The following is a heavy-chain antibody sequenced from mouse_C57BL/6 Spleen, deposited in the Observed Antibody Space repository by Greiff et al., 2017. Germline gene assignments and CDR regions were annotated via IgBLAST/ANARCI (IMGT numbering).Heavy chain of an antibody. D-gene: IGHD3-2*02. CDR2: ISSGGSYT. V-gene: IGHV5-6*01. Sequence: EVKVVESGGDLVKPGGSLKLSCAASGFTFSSYGMSWVRQTPDKRLEWVATISSGGSYTYYPDSVKGRFTISRDNAKNTLYLQMSRLKSEDTAMYYCARESSGYVGYYAMDYWGQGTSVTVSS. J-gene: IGHJ4*01. CDR1: GFTFSSYG. CDR3: ARESSGYVGYYAMDY.